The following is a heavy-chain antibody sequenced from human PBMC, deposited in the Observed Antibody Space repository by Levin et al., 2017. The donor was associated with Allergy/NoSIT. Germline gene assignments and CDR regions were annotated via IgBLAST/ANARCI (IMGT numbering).Heavy chain of an antibody. CDR3: ARGNYAYGLDV. V-gene: IGHV3-21*01. D-gene: IGHD3-10*01. Sequence: GGSLRLSCAASGFTFSSYRMNWVRQAPGKGLEWVSSITSSSTYTYFADSVKGRYTISRDDAKNSLFLQMNSLRAEDTAVYYCARGNYAYGLDVWGKGTTVTVSS. J-gene: IGHJ6*04. CDR1: GFTFSSYR. CDR2: ITSSSTYT.